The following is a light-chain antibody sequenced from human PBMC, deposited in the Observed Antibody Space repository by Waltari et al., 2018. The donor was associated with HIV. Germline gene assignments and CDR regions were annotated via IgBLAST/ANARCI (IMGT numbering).Light chain of an antibody. Sequence: QSALTQPASVSGSPGQSIPTSCDLNDYEYVSWYQPHPGKAPNVIIYEVSNRPSGLSTRFSGSKSGNTATLTISGRQPEDEADYFCTSYISSSAPVFGRETKVTVL. CDR3: TSYISSSAPV. J-gene: IGLJ6*01. V-gene: IGLV2-14*01. CDR2: EVS. CDR1: DLNDYEY.